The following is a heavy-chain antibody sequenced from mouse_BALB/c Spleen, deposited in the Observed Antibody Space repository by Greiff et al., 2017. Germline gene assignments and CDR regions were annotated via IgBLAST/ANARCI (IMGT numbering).Heavy chain of an antibody. V-gene: IGHV1-82*01. D-gene: IGHD3-3*01. Sequence: VQLQESGPELVKPGASVKISCKASGYAFSSSWMNWVKQRPGQGLEWIGRIYPGDGDTNYNGKFKGKATLTADKSSSTAYMQLSSLTSVDSAVYFCARLGGTARAYWGQGTLVTVSA. CDR2: IYPGDGDT. CDR3: ARLGGTARAY. CDR1: GYAFSSSW. J-gene: IGHJ3*01.